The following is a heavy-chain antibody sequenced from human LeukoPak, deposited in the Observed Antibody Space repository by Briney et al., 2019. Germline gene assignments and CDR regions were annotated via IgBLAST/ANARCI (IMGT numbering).Heavy chain of an antibody. CDR1: GGSISTYY. J-gene: IGHJ3*02. D-gene: IGHD5/OR15-5a*01. CDR3: ALNSTKHTFDI. CDR2: IYYSAST. Sequence: KSSETLSLTRTVSGGSISTYYWSWIRQSPGKGLEWIGSIYYSASTNYNPSLKSRVSISVDTSKNQFSLELSSVTAADTAVYYCALNSTKHTFDIYGQAPIVTVSS. V-gene: IGHV4-59*08.